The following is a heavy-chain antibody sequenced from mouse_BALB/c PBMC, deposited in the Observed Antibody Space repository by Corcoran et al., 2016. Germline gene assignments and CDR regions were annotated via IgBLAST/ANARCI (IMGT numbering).Heavy chain of an antibody. CDR2: INTYTGEP. CDR3: ARRYYGSSSYYFDY. V-gene: IGHV9-1*02. CDR1: GYTFTNYG. D-gene: IGHD1-1*01. Sequence: QIQLVQSGPELKKPGETVKISCKASGYTFTNYGMNWVKQAPGKGLKWMGWINTYTGEPTYADDFKGRFAFSLETSASTAYLQINNLKNEDMATYFCARRYYGSSSYYFDYWGQGTTLTVSS. J-gene: IGHJ2*01.